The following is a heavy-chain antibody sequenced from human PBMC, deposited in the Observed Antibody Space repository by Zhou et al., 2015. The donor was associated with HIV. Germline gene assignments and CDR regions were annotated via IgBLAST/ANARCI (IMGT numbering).Heavy chain of an antibody. V-gene: IGHV3-30*18. Sequence: QVHLVESGGGVVQPGRSLRLSCAASGFTFNSYGMHWVRQAPGKGLEWVAVISYDGSDKYYADSVKGRFTISRDKSKKTLYLQMNSLRAEDTALYYCAKGNYYDNSYYYLDYWGRGSLVTVSS. D-gene: IGHD3-22*01. CDR3: AKGNYYDNSYYYLDY. J-gene: IGHJ4*02. CDR2: ISYDGSDK. CDR1: GFTFNSYG.